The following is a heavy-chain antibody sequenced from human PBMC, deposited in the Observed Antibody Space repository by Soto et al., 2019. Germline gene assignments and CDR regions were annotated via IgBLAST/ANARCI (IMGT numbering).Heavy chain of an antibody. CDR1: GGSIGSYY. V-gene: IGHV4-59*13. CDR3: ASSPTYYDFWSGPGFDP. J-gene: IGHJ5*02. Sequence: SETLSLTCTVSGGSIGSYYWSWIRQPPGKGLEWIGYIYYSGSTNYNPSLKSRVTISVDTSKNQFSLKLSSVTAADTAVYYCASSPTYYDFWSGPGFDPWGQGTLVTVSS. D-gene: IGHD3-3*01. CDR2: IYYSGST.